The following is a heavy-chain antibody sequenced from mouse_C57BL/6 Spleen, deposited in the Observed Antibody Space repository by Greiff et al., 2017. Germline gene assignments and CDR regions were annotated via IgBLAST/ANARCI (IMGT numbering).Heavy chain of an antibody. CDR2: LNPGSGGT. CDR1: GYAFTNYL. CDR3: AREGSNYGPCAY. J-gene: IGHJ3*01. V-gene: IGHV1-54*01. D-gene: IGHD2-5*01. Sequence: QVQLQQSGAELVRPGTSVKVSCKASGYAFTNYLIEWVKQRPGQGLEWIGVLNPGSGGTNYNEKFKGKATLTADNSSSTAYMQLSSLTSEDSAVYVCAREGSNYGPCAYWGQGTLVTVSA.